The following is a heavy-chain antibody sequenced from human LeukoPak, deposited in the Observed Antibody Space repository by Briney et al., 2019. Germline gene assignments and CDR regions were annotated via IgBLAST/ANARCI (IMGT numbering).Heavy chain of an antibody. Sequence: ASVKVSCKASGGTFSSYAISWVRQAPGQGLEWMGGIIPIFGTANYAQKFQGRVTITADESTSTAYIELSSLRSEDTAVYYCARATIKRITTAHGMDVWGQGTTVTVSS. CDR1: GGTFSSYA. CDR2: IIPIFGTA. V-gene: IGHV1-69*13. J-gene: IGHJ6*02. CDR3: ARATIKRITTAHGMDV. D-gene: IGHD3-10*01.